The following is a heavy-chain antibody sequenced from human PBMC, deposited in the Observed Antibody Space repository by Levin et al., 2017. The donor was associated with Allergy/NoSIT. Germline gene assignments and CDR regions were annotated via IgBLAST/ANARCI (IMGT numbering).Heavy chain of an antibody. J-gene: IGHJ4*02. CDR1: GFNVSSNY. CDR3: ARDRRGHDDASGYYDYFDC. CDR2: MYAGGST. V-gene: IGHV3-66*01. D-gene: IGHD3-22*01. Sequence: PGGSLRLSCAASGFNVSSNYISWVRQAPWKGLEWVSIMYAGGSTYYADSVNGRFTVSRDTSKNTLYLQMNSLRAEDTAVYYCARDRRGHDDASGYYDYFDCWGQGTLVTVSS.